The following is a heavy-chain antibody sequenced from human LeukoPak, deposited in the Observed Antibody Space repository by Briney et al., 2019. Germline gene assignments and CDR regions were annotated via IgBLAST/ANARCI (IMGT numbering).Heavy chain of an antibody. CDR1: GYTVTSYV. CDR3: ARGPRPALSKYGRYYYYYMDV. CDR2: ISAYNGNT. Sequence: GASVKVSCKASGYTVTSYVISWVRQAPGQGLEWMGWISAYNGNTNYAQKLQGRVTMTTDTSTSTAYMELRSLRSDDTAVYYCARGPRPALSKYGRYYYYYMDVWGKGTTVTISS. D-gene: IGHD4-11*01. J-gene: IGHJ6*03. V-gene: IGHV1-18*01.